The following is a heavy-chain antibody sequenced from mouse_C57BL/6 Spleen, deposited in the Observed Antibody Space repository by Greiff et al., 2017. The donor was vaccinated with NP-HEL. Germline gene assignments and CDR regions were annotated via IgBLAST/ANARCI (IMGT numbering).Heavy chain of an antibody. V-gene: IGHV5-6*01. D-gene: IGHD3-2*02. Sequence: EVQLVESGGDLVKPGGSLKLSCKASGFTFSSYGMSWVRQTPGKGLEWVATISSGGSYTNYPDSVKGRVTISRDNSTSTLYMQMSSLTSEDTAVYYCARQGDSACYCAMDYWGQGTSVTV. CDR1: GFTFSSYG. CDR3: ARQGDSACYCAMDY. CDR2: ISSGGSYT. J-gene: IGHJ4*01.